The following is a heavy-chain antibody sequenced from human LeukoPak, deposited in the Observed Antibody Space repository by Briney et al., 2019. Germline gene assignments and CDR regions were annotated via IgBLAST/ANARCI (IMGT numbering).Heavy chain of an antibody. D-gene: IGHD1-26*01. CDR1: GFTFSRYA. J-gene: IGHJ4*02. CDR2: MDDSGAHT. Sequence: GGPLRLSCAASGFTFSRYAVQWVRQAPDKRLEYVSGMDDSGAHTYYADSVKGRFTMSRDNSRDTLYLQMGSLRPEDTAVYYCARDGKAKNDFWGQGTLVTVST. CDR3: ARDGKAKNDF. V-gene: IGHV3-64*02.